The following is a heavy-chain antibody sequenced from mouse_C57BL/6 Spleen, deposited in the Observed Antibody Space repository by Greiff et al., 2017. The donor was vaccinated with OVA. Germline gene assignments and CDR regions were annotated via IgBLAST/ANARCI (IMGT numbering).Heavy chain of an antibody. J-gene: IGHJ4*01. CDR2: ISSGSGTI. CDR3: YSYVGYAMDC. D-gene: IGHD2-12*01. CDR1: GFTFSDYG. V-gene: IGHV5-17*01. Sequence: EVQLVESGGGLVKPGGSLKLSCAASGFTFSDYGMHWVRQAPEKGLEWVAYISSGSGTIYYADTVKGRFTISRDNAKNTLFLQMTSLRSDDTAMSFCYSYVGYAMDCWGQGTSVTVSS.